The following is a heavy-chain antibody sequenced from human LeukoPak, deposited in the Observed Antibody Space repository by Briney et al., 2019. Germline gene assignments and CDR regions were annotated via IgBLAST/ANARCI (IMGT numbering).Heavy chain of an antibody. CDR2: IIPIFGTA. V-gene: IGHV1-69*05. CDR3: ARGYCSSTSYYSWIDY. D-gene: IGHD2-2*01. CDR1: GGTFSSYA. J-gene: IGHJ4*02. Sequence: ASVTVSCKASGGTFSSYAISWVRQAPGQGLEWMGGIIPIFGTANYAQKFQGRVTITTDESTSTAYMELSSLRSEDTAVYYCARGYCSSTSYYSWIDYWGQGTLVTVSS.